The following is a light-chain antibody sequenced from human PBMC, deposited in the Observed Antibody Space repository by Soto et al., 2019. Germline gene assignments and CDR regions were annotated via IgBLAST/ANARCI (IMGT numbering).Light chain of an antibody. CDR1: SSNIGNNY. Sequence: QSVLTQPPSVSGAPGQTVTISCSGTSSNIGNNYVSWYQQLPGTAPKLLIYENNKLPSGIPDRFSGSKSGTSATLAITGLQTGDEADYYCGTCDSSLTAVVFGGGTKLTVL. J-gene: IGLJ2*01. CDR3: GTCDSSLTAVV. CDR2: ENN. V-gene: IGLV1-51*02.